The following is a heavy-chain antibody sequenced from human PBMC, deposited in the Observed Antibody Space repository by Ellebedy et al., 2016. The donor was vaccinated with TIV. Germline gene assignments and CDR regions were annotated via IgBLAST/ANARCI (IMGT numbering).Heavy chain of an antibody. CDR2: IPYDGSYE. J-gene: IGHJ4*02. V-gene: IGHV3-30*02. CDR3: AKGYGSGSFIFDF. Sequence: PGGSLRLSCAASGVTFSNYAMHWVRQTPGKRLEWVAIIPYDGSYENYADSVKVRFTISRDNSKNTLYLQMTSLRAEDTAVYYCAKGYGSGSFIFDFWGKGILVTVSS. CDR1: GVTFSNYA. D-gene: IGHD3-10*01.